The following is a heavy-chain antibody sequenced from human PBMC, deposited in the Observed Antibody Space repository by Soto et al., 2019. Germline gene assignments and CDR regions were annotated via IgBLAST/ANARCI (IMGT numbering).Heavy chain of an antibody. CDR1: GGTFSSYA. J-gene: IGHJ6*02. D-gene: IGHD3-3*01. CDR3: ARSSYDFWSGSNYYYYGMDV. V-gene: IGHV1-69*12. CDR2: IIPIFGTA. Sequence: QVQLVQSGAEVKQPGSSVKVSCKASGGTFSSYAISCVRQAPGQGLEWMGGIIPIFGTANYAQKFQGRVTITADESTSTAYMELSSLRSEDTAVYYCARSSYDFWSGSNYYYYGMDVWGQGTTVTVSS.